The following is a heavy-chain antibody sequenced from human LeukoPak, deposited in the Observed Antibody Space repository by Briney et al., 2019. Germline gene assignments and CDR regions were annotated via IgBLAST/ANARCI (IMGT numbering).Heavy chain of an antibody. CDR1: GASISSYY. V-gene: IGHV4-59*01. Sequence: SKPLSLTCTVSGASISSYYWSWIRHPPGKGLEWIGYIYYSGSTNYNPSLKSRVTISVDTSKNQFSLKLSSVTAADTAVYYCARGRSGWINWFDSWGQGTLVTVSS. J-gene: IGHJ5*01. CDR3: ARGRSGWINWFDS. CDR2: IYYSGST. D-gene: IGHD6-19*01.